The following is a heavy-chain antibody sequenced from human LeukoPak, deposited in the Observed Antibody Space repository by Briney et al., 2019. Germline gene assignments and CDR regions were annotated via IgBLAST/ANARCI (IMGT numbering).Heavy chain of an antibody. Sequence: QPGGSLRLSCAASGFTLSSYWMSWVRQAPGKGLEWVSAISGSGGSTYYADSVKGRFTISRDNSKNTLYLQMNSLRAEDTAVYYCAKDWSSGWSRASDCWGQGTLVTVSS. CDR1: GFTLSSYW. J-gene: IGHJ4*02. CDR2: ISGSGGST. CDR3: AKDWSSGWSRASDC. V-gene: IGHV3-23*01. D-gene: IGHD6-19*01.